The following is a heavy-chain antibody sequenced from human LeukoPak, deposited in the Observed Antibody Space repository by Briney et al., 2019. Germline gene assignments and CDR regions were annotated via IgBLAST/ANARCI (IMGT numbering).Heavy chain of an antibody. CDR1: GFTFSSYA. J-gene: IGHJ4*02. Sequence: GGSLRLSCAASGFTFSSYAMSWVRQAPGKGLEWVSAISGSGGSTYYADSVKGRFTISRDDSKNTLYLQMKSLRPEDTAVYYCASGDGYCSSASCSGNWGQGTLVTVSS. D-gene: IGHD2-2*03. CDR3: ASGDGYCSSASCSGN. V-gene: IGHV3-23*01. CDR2: ISGSGGST.